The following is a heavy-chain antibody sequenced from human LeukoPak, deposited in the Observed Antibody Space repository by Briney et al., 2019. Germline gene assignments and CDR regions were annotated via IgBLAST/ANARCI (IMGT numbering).Heavy chain of an antibody. Sequence: SETLSLTCTVSGGSISSHYWSWTRQPPGKGLEWIGYIYYSGSTNYSPSLKSRVTISVDTSRNHFSLKLNSLTAADTAVYYCARGRANFDPWGQGTLVTVSS. V-gene: IGHV4-59*11. J-gene: IGHJ5*02. CDR2: IYYSGST. CDR3: ARGRANFDP. CDR1: GGSISSHY.